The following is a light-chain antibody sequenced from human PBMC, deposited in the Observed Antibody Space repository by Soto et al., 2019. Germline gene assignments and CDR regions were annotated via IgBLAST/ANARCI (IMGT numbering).Light chain of an antibody. V-gene: IGKV3-20*01. CDR2: GAS. J-gene: IGKJ4*01. Sequence: ETVLTQSPGTLSLSPGQRATLSCRASQSVSSSNLAWYQQKPGQAPRLLIYGASSRATGIPDRFSGSGSGTDFTLTISGLDPEDFAVYFCQQYVGSGPVTFGGGTKVEVK. CDR3: QQYVGSGPVT. CDR1: QSVSSSN.